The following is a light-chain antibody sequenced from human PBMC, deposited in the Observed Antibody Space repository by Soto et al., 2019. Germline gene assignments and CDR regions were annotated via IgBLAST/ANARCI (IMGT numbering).Light chain of an antibody. J-gene: IGKJ4*01. V-gene: IGKV3-11*01. Sequence: EIVLTQSPATLSLSPGERATLSCRASQSVSSYIAWYQQKPGQAPRLLIYDASNRATGIPARFSGSGSGTDFTPTISSLEPEDFAVYYCQQRSNWPRLTFGGGTKVEIK. CDR2: DAS. CDR3: QQRSNWPRLT. CDR1: QSVSSY.